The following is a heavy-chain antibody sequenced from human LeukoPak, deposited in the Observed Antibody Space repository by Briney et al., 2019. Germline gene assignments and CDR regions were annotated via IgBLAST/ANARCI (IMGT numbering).Heavy chain of an antibody. CDR1: GFTFSNYA. D-gene: IGHD5-18*01. CDR3: AREDTTMVTFDY. J-gene: IGHJ4*02. V-gene: IGHV3-23*01. Sequence: GGSLRLSCAASGFTFSNYAMNWVRQAPGKGLEWVSGISGSGGSTYYADSVKGRFTISRDNSKKTLYLQMNSLRAEDTAVYYCAREDTTMVTFDYWGQGTLVTVSA. CDR2: ISGSGGST.